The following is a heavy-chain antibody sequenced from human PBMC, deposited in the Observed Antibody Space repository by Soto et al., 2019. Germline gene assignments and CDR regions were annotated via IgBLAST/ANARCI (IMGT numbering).Heavy chain of an antibody. CDR1: GFTFSSYA. V-gene: IGHV3-23*01. D-gene: IGHD2-2*01. CDR3: AKHLRELYYSIISCPMDV. J-gene: IGHJ6*02. Sequence: GGSLRLSCAASGFTFSSYAMSWVRQAPGKGLEWVSAISGSGGSTYYADSVKGRFTISRDNSNNTLYLQMNSLRAEDTAVYYCAKHLRELYYSIISCPMDVWGHGTTVTVSS. CDR2: ISGSGGST.